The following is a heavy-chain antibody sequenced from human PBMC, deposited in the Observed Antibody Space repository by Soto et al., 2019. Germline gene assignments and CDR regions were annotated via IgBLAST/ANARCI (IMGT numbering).Heavy chain of an antibody. CDR2: IYYRGST. CDR1: GGSISSGAYY. V-gene: IGHV4-31*03. D-gene: IGHD3-10*01. Sequence: SETLSLTCTVSGGSISSGAYYWSWIRQHPGKGLEWIGNIYYRGSTNYNPSLKSRLTISVDTSKNQFSLKLTSVTAADTAMYYCARVRSGVGYNWFDPWGQGTLVTVSS. J-gene: IGHJ5*02. CDR3: ARVRSGVGYNWFDP.